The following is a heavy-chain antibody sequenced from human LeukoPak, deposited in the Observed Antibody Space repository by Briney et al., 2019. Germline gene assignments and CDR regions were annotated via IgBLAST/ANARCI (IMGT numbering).Heavy chain of an antibody. J-gene: IGHJ5*02. V-gene: IGHV4-34*01. CDR1: GGSFSGYY. Sequence: SETLSLTCAVYGGSFSGYYWSWIRQPPGKGLEWIGEINHSGSTNYNPSLKSRVTISVDTSKNQFSLKLSSVTAADTAVYYCARGHGYCSGGSCSPRGWFDPWGQGTLVTVSS. D-gene: IGHD2-15*01. CDR3: ARGHGYCSGGSCSPRGWFDP. CDR2: INHSGST.